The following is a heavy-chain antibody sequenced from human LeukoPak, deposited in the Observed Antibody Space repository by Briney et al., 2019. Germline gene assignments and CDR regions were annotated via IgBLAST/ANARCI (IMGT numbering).Heavy chain of an antibody. V-gene: IGHV6-1*01. CDR1: GDSVSSTA. Sequence: SQTLSLTCAISGDSVSSTAWNWIRQSPSRGLEWLGRTYYRSKWYNDYAVSVQSRITINPDTSKNQFSLQLNSVTPEDTAVYYCARAGSGSYRHFDYWGQGTLVTVSS. CDR2: TYYRSKWYN. D-gene: IGHD1-26*01. CDR3: ARAGSGSYRHFDY. J-gene: IGHJ4*02.